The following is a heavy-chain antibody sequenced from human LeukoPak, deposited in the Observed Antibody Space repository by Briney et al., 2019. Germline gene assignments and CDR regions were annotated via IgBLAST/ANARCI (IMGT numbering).Heavy chain of an antibody. V-gene: IGHV3-9*01. D-gene: IGHD3-16*02. J-gene: IGHJ4*02. CDR2: ISYNSGSI. CDR3: AKGPVRGSYRYGYFDY. Sequence: SGRSLRLSCAASGFTFEDYAMHWVRQAPGKGLEWVSSISYNSGSIGYADSVKGRFTISRDNAKNSLYLQMNSLRAEDTALYYCAKGPVRGSYRYGYFDYWGQGTLVTVSS. CDR1: GFTFEDYA.